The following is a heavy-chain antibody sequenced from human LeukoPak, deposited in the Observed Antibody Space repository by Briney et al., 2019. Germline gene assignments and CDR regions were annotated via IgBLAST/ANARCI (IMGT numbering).Heavy chain of an antibody. Sequence: SETLSLTCAVYGGSFSGYYWSWIRQPPGKGLEWIGEINHSGSTNYNPSLKSQVTISVDTSKNQFSLKLSSVTAADTAVYYCARGLAVAGIRNWFDPWGQGTLVTVSS. D-gene: IGHD6-19*01. J-gene: IGHJ5*02. CDR3: ARGLAVAGIRNWFDP. CDR1: GGSFSGYY. V-gene: IGHV4-34*01. CDR2: INHSGST.